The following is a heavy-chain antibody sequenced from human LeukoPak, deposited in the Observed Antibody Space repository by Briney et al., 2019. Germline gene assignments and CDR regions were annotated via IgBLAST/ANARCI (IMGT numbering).Heavy chain of an antibody. CDR2: ISRTGFST. J-gene: IGHJ4*02. Sequence: GGSLRLSCAASGFMFSNSDMGWVRQAPGRGLEWVSTISRTGFSTFYADSVKGRFTTSRDNAKNSLYLQMNTLRAKDTAVYYCARDHRYGGLFDYWGQGILVTVSS. CDR3: ARDHRYGGLFDY. D-gene: IGHD1-1*01. V-gene: IGHV3-23*01. CDR1: GFMFSNSD.